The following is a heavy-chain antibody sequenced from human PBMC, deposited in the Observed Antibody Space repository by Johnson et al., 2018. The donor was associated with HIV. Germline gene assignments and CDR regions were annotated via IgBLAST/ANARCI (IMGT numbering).Heavy chain of an antibody. CDR2: IKSKIDGGTT. CDR3: TTDDYDSSGRAFDI. Sequence: VQLVESGGGLVQPGGSLRLSCVASGFTFSHAWMSWVRQAPGKGLEWVGRIKSKIDGGTTDYAAHVKGRFTISRDDSKTTLYLQMNSLTIEDTAVYYCTTDDYDSSGRAFDIWGQGTMVTVSS. CDR1: GFTFSHAW. V-gene: IGHV3-15*01. J-gene: IGHJ3*02. D-gene: IGHD3-22*01.